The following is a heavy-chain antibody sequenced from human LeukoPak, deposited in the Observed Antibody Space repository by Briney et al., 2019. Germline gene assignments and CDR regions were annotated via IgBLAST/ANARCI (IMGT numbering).Heavy chain of an antibody. V-gene: IGHV4-59*01. D-gene: IGHD3-16*01. CDR3: ARDNYVWGSYSLDP. Sequence: SETLSLTCTVSGGSISSYYWSWIRQPPGKGLEWIGYIYYSGSTNYNPSLKSRVTISVDTSKNQFSLKLSSVTAADTAVYYCARDNYVWGSYSLDPWGLGTLVTVSS. CDR1: GGSISSYY. CDR2: IYYSGST. J-gene: IGHJ5*02.